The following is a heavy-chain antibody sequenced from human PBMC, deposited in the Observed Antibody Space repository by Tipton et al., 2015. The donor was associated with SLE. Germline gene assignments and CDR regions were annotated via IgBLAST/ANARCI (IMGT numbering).Heavy chain of an antibody. CDR3: ARDDPDGDSSGAPGDY. Sequence: TLSLTCAVSGGSISSHHWSWMRQPPGKGLEWIGYVFHSGSTTYSSSFKSRVTISVDTSKTQFSLKLSSMTAADTAVYYCARDDPDGDSSGAPGDYWGQGTLVTVSS. D-gene: IGHD3-22*01. CDR2: VFHSGST. J-gene: IGHJ4*02. V-gene: IGHV4-59*11. CDR1: GGSISSHH.